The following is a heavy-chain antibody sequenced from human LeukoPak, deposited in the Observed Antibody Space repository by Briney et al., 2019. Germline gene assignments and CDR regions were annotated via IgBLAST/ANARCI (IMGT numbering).Heavy chain of an antibody. CDR1: GFTFSLYA. Sequence: GGSLRLPCAASGFTFSLYAMHWVRQAPGKGLEWVAIVSNDGNDKKYSDSVWDRFTISRDNSDNTVYLQMNNLRPEDTALYYCAKDRPNYYETSGPLEGDALDIWGQGTMVIVSS. D-gene: IGHD3-22*01. CDR3: AKDRPNYYETSGPLEGDALDI. J-gene: IGHJ3*02. CDR2: VSNDGNDK. V-gene: IGHV3-30*18.